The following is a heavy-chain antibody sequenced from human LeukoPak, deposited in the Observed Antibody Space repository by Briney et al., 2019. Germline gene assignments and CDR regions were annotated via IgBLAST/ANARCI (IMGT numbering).Heavy chain of an antibody. D-gene: IGHD6-13*01. V-gene: IGHV3-33*08. Sequence: GGSLRLSCAASGFTFSTYWMYWVRQAPGKGLEWVAVIWYDGSNKYYADSVKGRFTISRDNSKNTLYLQMNSLRAEDTAVYYCARDASIAAAGTANYFDYWGQGTLVTVSP. CDR2: IWYDGSNK. J-gene: IGHJ4*02. CDR3: ARDASIAAAGTANYFDY. CDR1: GFTFSTYW.